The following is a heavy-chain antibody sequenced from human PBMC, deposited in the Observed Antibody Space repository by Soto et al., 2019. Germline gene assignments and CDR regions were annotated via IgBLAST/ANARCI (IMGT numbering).Heavy chain of an antibody. CDR2: ISRSGTTT. V-gene: IGHV3-23*01. J-gene: IGHJ4*02. Sequence: GSLRLSCVASGFTFSSYGMTWVRQGPGKGLEWLSAISRSGTTTYYADSVKGRFTISRDNAKNTLYLQMNSLRAEDTAVYYCAKSPGMYYYDSSGYYHYDYWGQGTLVTVSS. CDR1: GFTFSSYG. CDR3: AKSPGMYYYDSSGYYHYDY. D-gene: IGHD3-22*01.